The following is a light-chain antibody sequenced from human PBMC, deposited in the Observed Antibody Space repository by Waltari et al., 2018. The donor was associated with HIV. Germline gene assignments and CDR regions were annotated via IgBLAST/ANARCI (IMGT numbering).Light chain of an antibody. CDR2: ANN. V-gene: IGLV1-40*01. CDR3: QSYDSSLRGYA. J-gene: IGLJ1*01. Sequence: QSVLTPPPSVSGAPGQRVTTHCTARTPNIRAVSHVHWSQQLPVTAPKLLIYANNNRPSGVPDRFSGSKSGTSASLAITGLQAEDEADYYCQSYDSSLRGYAFGTGTKVSVL. CDR1: TPNIRAVSH.